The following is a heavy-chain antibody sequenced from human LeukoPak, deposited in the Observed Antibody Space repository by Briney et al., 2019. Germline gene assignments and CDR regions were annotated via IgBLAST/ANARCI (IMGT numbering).Heavy chain of an antibody. J-gene: IGHJ4*02. V-gene: IGHV3-23*01. CDR1: GFTFSNYA. CDR2: MSGSGGST. Sequence: GGSLRLSCAASGFTFSNYAMSWVRQAPGKGLDWVSAMSGSGGSTYYADSLKGRFTISRDNSKNTLYLQMNSLRAEDTAVYFCAKEAYGSGNYYRDYFDYWGQGTLVTVSS. D-gene: IGHD3-10*01. CDR3: AKEAYGSGNYYRDYFDY.